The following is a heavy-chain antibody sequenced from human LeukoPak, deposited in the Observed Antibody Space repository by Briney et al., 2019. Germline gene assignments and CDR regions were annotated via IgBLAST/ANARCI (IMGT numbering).Heavy chain of an antibody. D-gene: IGHD2-15*01. CDR1: GFTFSSYW. Sequence: GGSLRLSCAASGFTFSSYWMSWVRQAPGKGLEWVANIKQDGSEKYYVDSVKGRFTISRDNAKYSLYLQMNSLRAEDTALYYCAKDVVAATQRYFQHWGQGTLVTVSS. J-gene: IGHJ1*01. CDR2: IKQDGSEK. V-gene: IGHV3-7*03. CDR3: AKDVVAATQRYFQH.